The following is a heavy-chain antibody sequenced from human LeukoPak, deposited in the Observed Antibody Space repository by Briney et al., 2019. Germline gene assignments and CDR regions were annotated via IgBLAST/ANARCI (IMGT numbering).Heavy chain of an antibody. V-gene: IGHV4-34*01. CDR3: ARVYAGQFDY. CDR2: INRSGST. D-gene: IGHD2-8*01. CDR1: GGSFSGYY. Sequence: SETLSLTCAVYGGSFSGYYWSWIRQPPGKGLEWIGEINRSGSTNYNPSLKSRVTISVDTSKNQFSLKLSSVTAADTAVYYCARVYAGQFDYWGQGTLVTVSS. J-gene: IGHJ4*02.